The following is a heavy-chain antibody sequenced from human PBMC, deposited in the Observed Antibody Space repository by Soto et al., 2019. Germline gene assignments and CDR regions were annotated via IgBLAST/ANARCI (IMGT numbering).Heavy chain of an antibody. J-gene: IGHJ5*02. CDR1: GFTFSNAW. D-gene: IGHD3-9*01. V-gene: IGHV3-15*01. CDR2: IKSKTDGGTT. Sequence: PGGSLRLSCAASGFTFSNAWMSWVRQAPGKGLEWVGRIKSKTDGGTTDYAAPVKGRFTISRDDSKNTLYLQMNSLKTEDTAVYYCTTFDILTGYYNSWGQGTLVTSPQ. CDR3: TTFDILTGYYNS.